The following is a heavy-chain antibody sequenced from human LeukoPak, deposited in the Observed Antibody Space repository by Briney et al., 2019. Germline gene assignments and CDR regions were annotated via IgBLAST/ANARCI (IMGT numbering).Heavy chain of an antibody. J-gene: IGHJ4*02. CDR2: ISSSSSTI. CDR1: GFTFSSYS. V-gene: IGHV3-48*01. CDR3: ATDLYCSSTSCYLPIDY. Sequence: PGGSLRLSCAASGFTFSSYSMNWVRQAPGKGLEWVSYISSSSSTIYYADSVKGRFTISRDNAKNSLYLQMNSLRAEDTAVYYCATDLYCSSTSCYLPIDYWGQGTLVTVYS. D-gene: IGHD2-2*01.